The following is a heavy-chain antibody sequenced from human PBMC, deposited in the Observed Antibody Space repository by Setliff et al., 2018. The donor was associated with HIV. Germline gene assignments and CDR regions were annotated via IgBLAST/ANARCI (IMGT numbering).Heavy chain of an antibody. CDR2: INRDGSET. V-gene: IGHV3-7*01. J-gene: IGHJ4*02. CDR1: GFTFSSYW. D-gene: IGHD1-26*01. CDR3: ARDSGTVVGATGPGY. Sequence: GGSLRLSCAASGFTFSSYWISWVRQAPGKGLEWVANINRDGSETYYLDPVKGRFTISRDNAENSLYLQMNSLRVDDTAVYYCARDSGTVVGATGPGYWGQGTLVTVSS.